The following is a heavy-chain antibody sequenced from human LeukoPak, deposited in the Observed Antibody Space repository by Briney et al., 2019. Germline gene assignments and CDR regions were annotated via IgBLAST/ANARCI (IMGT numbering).Heavy chain of an antibody. CDR1: GGSISSSSYY. D-gene: IGHD3-22*01. CDR2: IYYSGST. V-gene: IGHV4-39*07. Sequence: SETLSLTCTVSGGSISSSSYYWGWTRQPPGKGLEWIGSIYYSGSTYYNPSLKSRVTISVDTSKNQFSLKLSSVTAADTAVYYCASILLVVITEDPYYFDYWGQGTLVTVSS. J-gene: IGHJ4*02. CDR3: ASILLVVITEDPYYFDY.